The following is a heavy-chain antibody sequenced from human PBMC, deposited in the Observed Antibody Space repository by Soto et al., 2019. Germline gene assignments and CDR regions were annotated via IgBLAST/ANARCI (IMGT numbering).Heavy chain of an antibody. J-gene: IGHJ6*02. CDR3: AHRSLGDTSPDYNGLDV. Sequence: QITLKEAGPTLVKPTQTLTLTCTFSGFSLSTTGEGVFWIRQPPGKAPEWLALVHWNDDKRYSPSLRPRLTIRKDTSRNQVVLSLTNLAPVDTGTYYCAHRSLGDTSPDYNGLDVWGQGTKVIVSS. D-gene: IGHD3-3*01. CDR2: VHWNDDK. V-gene: IGHV2-5*01. CDR1: GFSLSTTGEG.